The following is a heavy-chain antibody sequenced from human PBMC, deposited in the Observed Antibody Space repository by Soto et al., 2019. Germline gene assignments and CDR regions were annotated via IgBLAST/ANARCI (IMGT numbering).Heavy chain of an antibody. CDR1: GGSFSGYY. V-gene: IGHV4-34*01. CDR2: INDRGSI. Sequence: QVQLQQWGAGPLRPFETLSLTCGVSGGSFSGYYWAWIRESPGKGLGWLGEINDRGSINYNPSLKSRVSISFETSKNHYSLNLRSVPAADTAVYYCARESHDILTGPPWVWYFDLWGRGTLVTVSS. D-gene: IGHD3-9*01. CDR3: ARESHDILTGPPWVWYFDL. J-gene: IGHJ2*01.